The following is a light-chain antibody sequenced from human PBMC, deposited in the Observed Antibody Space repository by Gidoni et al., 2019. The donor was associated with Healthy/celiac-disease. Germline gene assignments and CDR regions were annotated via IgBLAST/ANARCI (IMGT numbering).Light chain of an antibody. CDR2: EGS. CDR1: SSDVGSYNL. J-gene: IGLJ2*01. CDR3: CSYAGGSTAVV. Sequence: QSALTQPASVSGSPGQSITISCTGTSSDVGSYNLVSWYQPHPVKAPQLMIFEGSKRLSGVSNRFSGSKSGNTPSLTISGLQAEDEADYYCCSYAGGSTAVVFGGGTKLTVL. V-gene: IGLV2-23*01.